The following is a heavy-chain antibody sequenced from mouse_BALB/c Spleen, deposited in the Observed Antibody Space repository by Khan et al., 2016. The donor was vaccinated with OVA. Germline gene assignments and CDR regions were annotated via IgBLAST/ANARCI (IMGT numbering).Heavy chain of an antibody. CDR2: INPDNGDT. CDR1: GYTFTDHY. D-gene: IGHD6-1*01. Sequence: VQLKQSGPELVKPGASVKMSCKASGYTFTDHYMKWVRQSHGKILEWIADINPDNGDTFYNEKFKDKATLTVDKPSSTAYMQLNSLTSEDSAVYFCAKGLWDYWGQGTTLTVSS. V-gene: IGHV1-26*01. J-gene: IGHJ2*01. CDR3: AKGLWDY.